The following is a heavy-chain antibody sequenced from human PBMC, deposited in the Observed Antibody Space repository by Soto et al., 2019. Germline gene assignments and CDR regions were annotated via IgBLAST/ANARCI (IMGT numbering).Heavy chain of an antibody. CDR1: GFTFSSYA. Sequence: GESLKISCAASGFTFSSYAMSWVRQAPGKGLEWVSAISGSGGSTYYADSVKGRFTISRDNSKNTLYLQMNSLRAEDTAVYYCAKDGDGGYSGYVPTTFDYWGQGTLVTVSS. CDR3: AKDGDGGYSGYVPTTFDY. V-gene: IGHV3-23*01. J-gene: IGHJ4*02. D-gene: IGHD5-12*01. CDR2: ISGSGGST.